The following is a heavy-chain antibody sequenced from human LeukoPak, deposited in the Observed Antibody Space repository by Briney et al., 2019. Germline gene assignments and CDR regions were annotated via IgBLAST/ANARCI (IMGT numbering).Heavy chain of an antibody. CDR3: ARVQFGDLAQGMDV. D-gene: IGHD3-10*01. CDR2: ISSGSSYI. V-gene: IGHV3-21*01. Sequence: GGSLRLSCAASGFTFSLYTMHWVRQAPGKGLEWVSSISSGSSYIYYADSVKGRFTISRDNAKNSLYLQMNSLRAEDTGVYYCARVQFGDLAQGMDVWGQGTTVTVSS. J-gene: IGHJ6*02. CDR1: GFTFSLYT.